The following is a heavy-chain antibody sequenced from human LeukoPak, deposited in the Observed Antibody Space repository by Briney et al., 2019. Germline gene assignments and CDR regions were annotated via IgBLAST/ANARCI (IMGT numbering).Heavy chain of an antibody. D-gene: IGHD6-13*01. CDR1: GFTFSSYA. CDR3: ASSWYGDYFDY. CDR2: ISYDGSNK. Sequence: GGSLRLSCAASGFTFSSYAMHWVRQAPGKGLEWVAVISYDGSNKYYADSVKGRFTISRDNSKNTLYLQMNSLRAEDTAVYYCASSWYGDYFDYWGQGTLVTVSS. V-gene: IGHV3-30-3*01. J-gene: IGHJ4*02.